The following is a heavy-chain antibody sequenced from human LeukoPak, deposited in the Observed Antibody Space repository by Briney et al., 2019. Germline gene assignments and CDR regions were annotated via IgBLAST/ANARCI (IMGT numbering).Heavy chain of an antibody. CDR2: ISSDGSNK. Sequence: PGGSLRLSCAAPGLSFSNYAMNWVRRAPGKGLEWVAVISSDGSNKFYADSVKGRFTVSRNNSKNTLYLQMNSLRVEDTAVYYCARDNDPDYTSSPGWFDSWGQGTLVTVSS. V-gene: IGHV3-30-3*01. CDR1: GLSFSNYA. J-gene: IGHJ5*01. CDR3: ARDNDPDYTSSPGWFDS. D-gene: IGHD2-2*02.